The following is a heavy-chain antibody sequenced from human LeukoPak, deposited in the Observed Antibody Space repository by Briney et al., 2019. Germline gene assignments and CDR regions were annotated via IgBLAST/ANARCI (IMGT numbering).Heavy chain of an antibody. V-gene: IGHV3-21*01. CDR1: GFTFSSYA. CDR3: ARGKGYSSSWYLDY. Sequence: GGSLRLSCAASGFTFSSYAMSWVRQAPGKGLEWVSSISSSSSYIYYADSVKGRFTISRDNAKNSLYLQMNSLRAEDTAVYYCARGKGYSSSWYLDYWGQGTLVTVSS. CDR2: ISSSSSYI. J-gene: IGHJ4*02. D-gene: IGHD6-13*01.